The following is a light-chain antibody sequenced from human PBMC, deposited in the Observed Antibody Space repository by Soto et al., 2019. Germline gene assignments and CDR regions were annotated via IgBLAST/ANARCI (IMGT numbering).Light chain of an antibody. CDR2: DAS. CDR1: QDITRN. Sequence: DLQMTQSPSSLSASVGDRVTITCQASQDITRNLNWYQQKAVKAPKLLISDASDLEPGVPSRFSGGGSGTDFTFTITSLEPEDIATYYCQQYDILPFTFGQGTRLEIK. V-gene: IGKV1-33*01. J-gene: IGKJ5*01. CDR3: QQYDILPFT.